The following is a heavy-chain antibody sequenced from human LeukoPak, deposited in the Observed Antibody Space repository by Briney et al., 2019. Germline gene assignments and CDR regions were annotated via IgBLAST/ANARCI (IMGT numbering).Heavy chain of an antibody. CDR1: GFTLSSYA. V-gene: IGHV3-23*01. Sequence: GSLRLSCAASGFTLSSYAMSWVRQAPGKGLEWVSGISGRDYSDHADSVKGRFTISRDNSKNTLYLQMNSLRAEDTALYYCAKSRNFYYYFMEVSGRGTKVTISS. CDR3: AKSRNFYYYFMEV. CDR2: ISGRDYS. J-gene: IGHJ6*03.